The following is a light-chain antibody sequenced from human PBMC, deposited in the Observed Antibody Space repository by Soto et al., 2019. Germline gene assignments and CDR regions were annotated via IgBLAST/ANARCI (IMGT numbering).Light chain of an antibody. CDR3: QQRSNWPLIT. Sequence: EIVLPRSPATRSLCPWERASLCCGVSQSVSRYLAWYQQKPGQAPRLLIYDASNGATGIPARFSGSGFGTDFTLTLSSLEPEDFAVYYCQQRSNWPLITFGQGTRLEIK. CDR1: QSVSRY. V-gene: IGKV3-11*01. CDR2: DAS. J-gene: IGKJ5*01.